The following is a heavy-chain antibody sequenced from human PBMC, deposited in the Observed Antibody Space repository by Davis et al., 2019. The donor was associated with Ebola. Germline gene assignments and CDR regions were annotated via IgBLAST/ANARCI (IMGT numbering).Heavy chain of an antibody. Sequence: GESLKISCAASGFTFSSYDMSWVRQAPGKGLEWVSTIAATGGTTHYADSVRGRFTIYRDNSKVTVYLQMHSPTADDTAVYYCAKGRWGDSWGQGTLVTVSS. V-gene: IGHV3-23*01. CDR1: GFTFSSYD. J-gene: IGHJ5*01. CDR3: AKGRWGDS. CDR2: IAATGGTT. D-gene: IGHD7-27*01.